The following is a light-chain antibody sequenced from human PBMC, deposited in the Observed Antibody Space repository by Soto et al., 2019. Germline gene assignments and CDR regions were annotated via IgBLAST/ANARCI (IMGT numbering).Light chain of an antibody. CDR3: AAWDDSLNGVV. CDR2: SSN. Sequence: QSVLTEPPSASGTPGQRVTISCSGSSSNIGSNSVNWYQQLPGTAPKLLMYSSNQRPSGVPDRFSCSKSGTSASLAISGLHSEDEADYYCAAWDDSLNGVVFGGGTKLTVL. CDR1: SSNIGSNS. V-gene: IGLV1-44*01. J-gene: IGLJ2*01.